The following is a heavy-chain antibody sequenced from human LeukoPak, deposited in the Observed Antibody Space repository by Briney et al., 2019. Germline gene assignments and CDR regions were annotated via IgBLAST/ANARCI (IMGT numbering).Heavy chain of an antibody. J-gene: IGHJ6*03. CDR2: INPNSGGT. V-gene: IGHV1-2*02. CDR1: GYTFTGYY. Sequence: GASVKVSCRASGYTFTGYYMHWVRQAPGQGLEWMGWINPNSGGTNYAQKFQGRVTMTRDTSTSTVYMELSSLRSEDTAVYYCARDRFSPPGETYYYYYMDVWGKGTTVTISS. CDR3: ARDRFSPPGETYYYYYMDV. D-gene: IGHD3-10*01.